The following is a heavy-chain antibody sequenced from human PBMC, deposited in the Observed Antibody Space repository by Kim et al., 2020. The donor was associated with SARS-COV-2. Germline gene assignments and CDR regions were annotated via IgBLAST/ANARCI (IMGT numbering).Heavy chain of an antibody. D-gene: IGHD6-25*01. J-gene: IGHJ4*02. Sequence: AYSVTGRFTISRDNAKNSLYLQMISLRAEETALYYCARVGSGYEFRGYDYWGQVTLVTVSS. CDR3: ARVGSGYEFRGYDY. V-gene: IGHV3-20*03.